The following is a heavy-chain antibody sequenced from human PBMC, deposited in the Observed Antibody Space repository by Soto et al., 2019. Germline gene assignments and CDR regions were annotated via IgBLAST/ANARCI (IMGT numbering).Heavy chain of an antibody. CDR3: ARTSAAGKYYYGMDV. D-gene: IGHD6-13*01. CDR2: ISGYNGDT. J-gene: IGHJ6*02. Sequence: ASVKVSCKASGYTFTRYGISWVRQAPGQGLEWMGWISGYNGDTNYAQKFQDRVSMTIDTSTGTAYMELRSLTSDDTAIYYCARTSAAGKYYYGMDVWGQGTTVTVSS. V-gene: IGHV1-18*01. CDR1: GYTFTRYG.